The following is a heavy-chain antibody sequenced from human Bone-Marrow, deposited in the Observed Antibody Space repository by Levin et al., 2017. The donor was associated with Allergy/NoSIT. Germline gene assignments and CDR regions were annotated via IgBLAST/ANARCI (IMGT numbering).Heavy chain of an antibody. CDR3: ARAHSGGNYYYYYMDV. V-gene: IGHV1-69*01. CDR1: GGTFSSYA. Sequence: GGSLRLSCKASGGTFSSYAISWVRQAPGQGLEWMGGIIPIFGTANYAQKFQGRVTITADESTSTAYMELSSLRSEDTAVYYCARAHSGGNYYYYYMDVWGKGTTVTVSS. J-gene: IGHJ6*03. D-gene: IGHD3-16*01. CDR2: IIPIFGTA.